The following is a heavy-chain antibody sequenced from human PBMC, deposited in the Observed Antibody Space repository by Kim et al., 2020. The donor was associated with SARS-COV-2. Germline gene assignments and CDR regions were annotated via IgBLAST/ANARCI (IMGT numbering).Heavy chain of an antibody. CDR2: IYYSGST. D-gene: IGHD6-13*01. CDR1: GGSISSYY. V-gene: IGHV4-59*08. J-gene: IGHJ5*02. CDR3: ARLHGVAAAAHPAWCFDP. Sequence: SETLSLTCTVSGGSISSYYWSWIRQPPGKGLEWVGYIYYSGSTTYNPALKSRVTITVDTSKNQISLKLSYVTGADTAVYYCARLHGVAAAAHPAWCFDP.